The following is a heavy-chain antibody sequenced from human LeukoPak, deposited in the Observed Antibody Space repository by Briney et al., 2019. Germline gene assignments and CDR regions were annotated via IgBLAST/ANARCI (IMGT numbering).Heavy chain of an antibody. Sequence: PGGSLRLSCAAAGFTFTSYAMSWVRQAPGKRPEWVSAISESGGRTYYADSVKGRFTISRDNPKNTLSLQMNSLRAEDTAVYYCANGYSSTWSSVDPWGQGILVTVSS. CDR1: GFTFTSYA. D-gene: IGHD6-13*01. CDR2: ISESGGRT. CDR3: ANGYSSTWSSVDP. V-gene: IGHV3-23*01. J-gene: IGHJ5*02.